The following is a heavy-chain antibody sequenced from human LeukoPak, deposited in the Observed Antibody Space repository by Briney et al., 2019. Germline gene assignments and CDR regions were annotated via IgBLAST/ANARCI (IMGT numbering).Heavy chain of an antibody. CDR2: ISYDESNK. J-gene: IGHJ4*02. Sequence: GGSLRLSCAASGFTFSSYGMHWVRQAPGKGLEWVAVISYDESNKYYADSVKGRFTISRDNSKNTLYLQMNSLRAEDTAVYYCAKDIDKLRYFDWPPYFDYWGQGTLVTVSS. CDR3: AKDIDKLRYFDWPPYFDY. D-gene: IGHD3-9*01. CDR1: GFTFSSYG. V-gene: IGHV3-30*18.